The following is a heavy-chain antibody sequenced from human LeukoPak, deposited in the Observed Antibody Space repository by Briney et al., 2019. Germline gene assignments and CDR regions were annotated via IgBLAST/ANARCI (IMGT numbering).Heavy chain of an antibody. D-gene: IGHD3-16*01. CDR3: AKGKGGSYPSDAFDI. J-gene: IGHJ3*02. V-gene: IGHV3-30-3*01. CDR2: ISYGGSNK. CDR1: GFTFSSYA. Sequence: PGRSLRLSCAASGFTFSSYAMHWVRQAPGKGLEWVTVISYGGSNKNYADSVKGRFTISRDNSKNTLYLQMNSLRAEDTAVYYCAKGKGGSYPSDAFDIWGQGTMVTVSS.